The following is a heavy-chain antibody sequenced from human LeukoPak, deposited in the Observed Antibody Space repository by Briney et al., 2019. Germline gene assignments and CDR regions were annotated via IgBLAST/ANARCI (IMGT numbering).Heavy chain of an antibody. D-gene: IGHD2-15*01. Sequence: GESLKISFKGSGYSFTSYWISWVRQMPGKGLEWMGRIDPSDSYTNYSPSFQGHVTISADKSISTAYLQWSSLKASDTAMYYCARLYCSGGSCYQDDYWGQGTLVTVSS. CDR1: GYSFTSYW. V-gene: IGHV5-10-1*01. CDR2: IDPSDSYT. CDR3: ARLYCSGGSCYQDDY. J-gene: IGHJ4*02.